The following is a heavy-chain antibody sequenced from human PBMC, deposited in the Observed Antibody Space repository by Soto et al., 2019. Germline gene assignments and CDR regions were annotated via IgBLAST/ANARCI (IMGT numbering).Heavy chain of an antibody. CDR3: ARTITVTSNWFDP. V-gene: IGHV4-30-4*01. CDR1: GGSISSGDYY. CDR2: IYYSGST. Sequence: PSETLSLTCTVSGGSISSGDYYWIWIRQPPGKGLEWIGYIYYSGSTYYNPSLKSRVTISVDTSKNQFSLKLSSVTAADTAVYYCARTITVTSNWFDPWGQGTLVTVSS. J-gene: IGHJ5*02. D-gene: IGHD4-4*01.